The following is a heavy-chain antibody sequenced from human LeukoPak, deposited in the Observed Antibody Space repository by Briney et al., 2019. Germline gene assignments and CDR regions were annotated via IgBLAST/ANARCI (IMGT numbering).Heavy chain of an antibody. D-gene: IGHD3-10*01. Sequence: SETLSLTCTVSGGSISSYYWSWIRQPPGKGLEWIGEINHSGSTNYNPSLKSRVTISVDTSKNQFSLKLSSVTAADTAVYYCARARRANAMVRGAPYNWFDPWGQGTLVTVSS. CDR1: GGSISSYY. J-gene: IGHJ5*02. CDR2: INHSGST. CDR3: ARARRANAMVRGAPYNWFDP. V-gene: IGHV4-34*01.